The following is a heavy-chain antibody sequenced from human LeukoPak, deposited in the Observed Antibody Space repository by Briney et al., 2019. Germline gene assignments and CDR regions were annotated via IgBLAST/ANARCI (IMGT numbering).Heavy chain of an antibody. CDR1: GFTFSSYG. J-gene: IGHJ5*02. D-gene: IGHD6-13*01. CDR3: AKDARSSRWYEGWFDP. Sequence: GGSLRLSCAASGFTFSSYGMHWVRQAPGKGLEWVAFIRYDGSNKYYADSVKGRFTISRDNSKNTLYLQMNSLRAEDTAVYYCAKDARSSRWYEGWFDPWGQGTLVTVSS. CDR2: IRYDGSNK. V-gene: IGHV3-30*02.